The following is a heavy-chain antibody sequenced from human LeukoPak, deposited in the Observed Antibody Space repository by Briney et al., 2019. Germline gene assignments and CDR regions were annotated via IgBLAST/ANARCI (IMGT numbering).Heavy chain of an antibody. CDR2: ISGSGGRT. CDR3: VKEKLAYCGGDCFGEYFQD. J-gene: IGHJ1*01. V-gene: IGHV3-23*01. D-gene: IGHD2-21*02. Sequence: PGGSLRLSCAAPGITFDSYAMSWVRQAPGKGLEWISVISGSGGRTSYADSVKGRFIISRNNSKNTLHLQMHSLRAEDTAVYYCVKEKLAYCGGDCFGEYFQDWGQGTLVTVSS. CDR1: GITFDSYA.